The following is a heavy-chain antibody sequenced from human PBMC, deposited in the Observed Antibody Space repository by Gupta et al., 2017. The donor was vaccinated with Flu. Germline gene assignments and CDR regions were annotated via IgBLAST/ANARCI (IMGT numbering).Heavy chain of an antibody. Sequence: QVQLVESGGGVVQPGRSLRLSCAASGFTFNTYGMHWVRQAPGKGLEWVAVTSSDGTNNYYADSVKGRFTISRDNSRNTLFLQMDSLRPEDTAVYYCAKKLAGRFLEVGDSWGQGTLVTVSS. CDR1: GFTFNTYG. V-gene: IGHV3-30*18. CDR3: AKKLAGRFLEVGDS. D-gene: IGHD3-3*01. CDR2: TSSDGTNN. J-gene: IGHJ4*02.